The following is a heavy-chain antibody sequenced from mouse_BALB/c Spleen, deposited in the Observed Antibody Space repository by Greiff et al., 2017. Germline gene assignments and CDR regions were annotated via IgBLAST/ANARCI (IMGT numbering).Heavy chain of an antibody. D-gene: IGHD2-1*01. V-gene: IGHV5-6-5*01. J-gene: IGHJ1*01. CDR1: GFTFSSYA. Sequence: EVQVVESGGGLVKPGGSLKLSCAASGFTFSSYAMSWVRQTPEKRLEWVASISSGGSTYYPDSVKGRFTISRDNARNILYLQMSSLRSEDTAMYYCARGGDYGNYDWYFDVWGAGTTVTVSS. CDR3: ARGGDYGNYDWYFDV. CDR2: ISSGGST.